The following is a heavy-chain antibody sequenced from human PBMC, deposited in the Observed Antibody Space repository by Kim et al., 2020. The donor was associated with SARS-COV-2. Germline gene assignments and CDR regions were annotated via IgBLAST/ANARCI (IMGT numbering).Heavy chain of an antibody. CDR3: AKERVCSGWGSYHEY. V-gene: IGHV3-23*01. CDR1: GFTFSNSG. J-gene: IGHJ4*02. Sequence: GGSLRLSCTASGFTFSNSGMAWVRQAPGKGKEWVSAIGVGGSTFYPDSVRGRFIISRENSENTLYLQMNSLRAEDTAIYYCAKERVCSGWGSYHEYWGQG. CDR2: IGVGGST. D-gene: IGHD6-25*01.